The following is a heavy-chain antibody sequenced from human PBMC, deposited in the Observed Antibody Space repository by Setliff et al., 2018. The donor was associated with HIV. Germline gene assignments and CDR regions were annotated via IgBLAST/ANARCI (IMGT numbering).Heavy chain of an antibody. CDR3: AREERKAPAGSGYYYYGMDV. V-gene: IGHV4-61*02. J-gene: IGHJ6*02. CDR2: MYTSGST. CDR1: GGSISSDNYY. Sequence: SETLSLTCTVSGGSISSDNYYWSWIRQPAGRGLEWIGRMYTSGSTNYNPSLKSRVTISADTSKRQSSLKLSSVTAADTAVYYCAREERKAPAGSGYYYYGMDVWGQGTMVTVSS. D-gene: IGHD6-13*01.